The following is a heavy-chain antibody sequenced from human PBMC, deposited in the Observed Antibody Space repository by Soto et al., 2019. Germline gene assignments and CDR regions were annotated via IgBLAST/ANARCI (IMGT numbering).Heavy chain of an antibody. V-gene: IGHV3-23*01. CDR3: AKDRDTAMVPDFDY. CDR2: VSGSGITT. Sequence: PVGSLRLSCAASGFTFYNYAMSWVCQAPGKGLEWVSVVSGSGITTYYADSVKGRFTISRDNSKNTLYLQMNSLRAEDTAIYYCAKDRDTAMVPDFDYWGQGTLVTVSS. CDR1: GFTFYNYA. J-gene: IGHJ4*02. D-gene: IGHD5-18*01.